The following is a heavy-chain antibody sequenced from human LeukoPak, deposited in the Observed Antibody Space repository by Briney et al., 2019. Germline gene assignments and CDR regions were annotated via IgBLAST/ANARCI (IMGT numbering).Heavy chain of an antibody. CDR3: ARDLVDDYGDPSSFAYAFDI. D-gene: IGHD4-17*01. V-gene: IGHV3-30*04. CDR2: ISYDGSNK. CDR1: GFTFSSYA. Sequence: TGGSPRLSCAASGFTFSSYAMHWVRQAPGKGLEWVAVISYDGSNKYYADSVKGRFTISRDNSKNTLYLQMNSLRAEDTAVYYCARDLVDDYGDPSSFAYAFDIWGQGTMVTVSS. J-gene: IGHJ3*02.